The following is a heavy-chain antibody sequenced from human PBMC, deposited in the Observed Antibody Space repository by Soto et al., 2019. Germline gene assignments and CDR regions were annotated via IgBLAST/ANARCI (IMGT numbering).Heavy chain of an antibody. D-gene: IGHD2-2*01. J-gene: IGHJ5*02. CDR3: AKDLGRGYCSSTSCYFDP. Sequence: GGSLRLSCAASGFTFSSYAMSWVRQAPGKVLEWVSAISGSGGSTYYADSVKGRFTISRDNSKNTLYLQMNSLRAEDTAVYYCAKDLGRGYCSSTSCYFDPWGQGTLVTVSS. CDR1: GFTFSSYA. CDR2: ISGSGGST. V-gene: IGHV3-23*01.